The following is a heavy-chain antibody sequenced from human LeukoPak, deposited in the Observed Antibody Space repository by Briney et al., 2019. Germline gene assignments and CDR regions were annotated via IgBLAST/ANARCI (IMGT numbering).Heavy chain of an antibody. J-gene: IGHJ6*02. V-gene: IGHV3-33*08. CDR3: ARDDLVDYYYGMDV. D-gene: IGHD3/OR15-3a*01. Sequence: GGSLRLSCAASGFTFSSYAMSWVRQAPGKGLEWVAVIWYDGSNKYYADSVKGRFTISRDNSKNTLYLQMNSLRAEDTAVYYCARDDLVDYYYGMDVWGQGTTVTVSS. CDR1: GFTFSSYA. CDR2: IWYDGSNK.